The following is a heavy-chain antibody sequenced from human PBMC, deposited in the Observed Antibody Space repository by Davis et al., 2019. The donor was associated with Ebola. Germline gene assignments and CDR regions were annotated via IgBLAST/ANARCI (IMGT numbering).Heavy chain of an antibody. Sequence: GSLRLSCAVYGGSFSGYYWSWIRQPPGKGLEWIGEINHSGSTNYNPSLKSQVTISVDTSKNQFSLKLSSVTAAETAVYYCARGFGYGGNDYWGQGTLVTVSS. D-gene: IGHD4-23*01. CDR1: GGSFSGYY. CDR2: INHSGST. CDR3: ARGFGYGGNDY. J-gene: IGHJ4*02. V-gene: IGHV4-34*01.